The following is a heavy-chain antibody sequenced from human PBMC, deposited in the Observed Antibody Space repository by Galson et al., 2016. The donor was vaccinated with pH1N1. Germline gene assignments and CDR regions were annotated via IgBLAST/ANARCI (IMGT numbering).Heavy chain of an antibody. J-gene: IGHJ3*02. Sequence: TLSLTCTVSGGTISSGSSYWSWIRQHPGTGLEWLGYIYYSGGTYYNPSLKSRVSISLDTSKNEFSLKLSSVTAADTAVYYLARDYRELLGDGFDIWGQGTTVTVSA. CDR3: ARDYRELLGDGFDI. CDR1: GGTISSGSSY. CDR2: IYYSGGT. V-gene: IGHV4-31*03. D-gene: IGHD3-10*01.